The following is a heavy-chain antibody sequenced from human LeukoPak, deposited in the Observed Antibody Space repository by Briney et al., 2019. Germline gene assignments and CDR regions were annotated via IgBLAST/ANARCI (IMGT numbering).Heavy chain of an antibody. CDR2: ISSSGTTI. J-gene: IGHJ6*03. V-gene: IGHV3-48*01. Sequence: GGSLRLSCAASGFAFTTYTMNWVRQAPGKGLEWVSYISSSGTTIYYADSARGRFTISRDNAKNSLYLQMNSLRAEDTAIYYCARDQGYYYYYMDVWGKGTTVTASS. CDR1: GFAFTTYT. CDR3: ARDQGYYYYYMDV.